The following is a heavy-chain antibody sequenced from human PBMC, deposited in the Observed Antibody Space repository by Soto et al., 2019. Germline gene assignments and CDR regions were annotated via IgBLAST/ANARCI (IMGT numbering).Heavy chain of an antibody. Sequence: EVQLLESGGGLVQPGGSLRLSCAASGFTFSSYAMSWVRQAPGKGLEWVSAISGSGGSTYYADSVKGRFTIARDNSKNTQYLQMNSQRAEDTAVYYCAKDYPYYYDSGGYSAWDYWGQGTLVNVSS. CDR2: ISGSGGST. J-gene: IGHJ4*02. V-gene: IGHV3-23*01. CDR1: GFTFSSYA. CDR3: AKDYPYYYDSGGYSAWDY. D-gene: IGHD3-22*01.